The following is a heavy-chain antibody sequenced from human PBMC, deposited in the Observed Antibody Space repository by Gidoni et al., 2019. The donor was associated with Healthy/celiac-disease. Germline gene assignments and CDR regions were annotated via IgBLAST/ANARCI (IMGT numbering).Heavy chain of an antibody. V-gene: IGHV4-59*01. CDR2: IYYSGST. CDR3: ARAPYNWNYVGWFDP. CDR1: GGSISSYS. J-gene: IGHJ5*02. D-gene: IGHD1-7*01. Sequence: QVQLQESGPGLVKPSETLSLTCTVSGGSISSYSWSWIRQPPGKGLEWIGYIYYSGSTNYNPSLKSRVTISVDTSKNQFSLKLSSVTAADTAVYYCARAPYNWNYVGWFDPWGQGTLVTVSS.